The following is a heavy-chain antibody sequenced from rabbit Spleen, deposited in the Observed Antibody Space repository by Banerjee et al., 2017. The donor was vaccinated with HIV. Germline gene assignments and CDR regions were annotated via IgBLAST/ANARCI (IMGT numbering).Heavy chain of an antibody. V-gene: IGHV1S40*01. D-gene: IGHD8-1*01. CDR3: ARDSGSSFSSYGMDL. J-gene: IGHJ6*01. Sequence: QSLEESGGDLVKPGASLTLTCTASGFSFSYSDYMCWVRQPPGKGLEWIACINAVTGKAVYASWAKGRFTISKTSSTTVTLQMTSLTAADTATYFCARDSGSSFSSYGMDLWGPGTLVTVS. CDR2: INAVTGKA. CDR1: GFSFSYSDY.